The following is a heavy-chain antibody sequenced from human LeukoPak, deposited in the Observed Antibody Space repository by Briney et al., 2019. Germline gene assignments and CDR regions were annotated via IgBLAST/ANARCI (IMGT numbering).Heavy chain of an antibody. CDR1: GYSFTSYA. Sequence: GASVRVSCKASGYSFTSYAISWVRQAPGQGPEWMGWISPYNGDRRDAQKFQDRVTMTTDTSTTTAYMELRSLRSDDTAVYYCAREWGARRSDAFDIWGQGTMVTVSS. V-gene: IGHV1-18*01. CDR2: ISPYNGDR. D-gene: IGHD1-26*01. J-gene: IGHJ3*02. CDR3: AREWGARRSDAFDI.